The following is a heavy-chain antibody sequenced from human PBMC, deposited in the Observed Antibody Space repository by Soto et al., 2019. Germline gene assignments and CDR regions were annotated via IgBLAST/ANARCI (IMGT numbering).Heavy chain of an antibody. J-gene: IGHJ4*02. CDR2: IYYSGST. V-gene: IGHV4-59*08. Sequence: SETLSLTCTVSGGSISSYYLSWIREPPGKGLEWIGYIYYSGSTNCNPSLKSRVTISVDTSKNQFSLKLSSVTAADTAVYYCARRYGSAIDYWGQGTLVTVSS. CDR3: ARRYGSAIDY. D-gene: IGHD1-26*01. CDR1: GGSISSYY.